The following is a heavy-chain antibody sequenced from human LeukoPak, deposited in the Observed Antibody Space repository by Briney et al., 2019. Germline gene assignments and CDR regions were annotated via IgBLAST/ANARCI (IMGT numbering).Heavy chain of an antibody. CDR3: AILVGRLSDDAFDI. CDR2: ISYDGSNK. D-gene: IGHD6-6*01. Sequence: QPGGSLRLSCAASGFTFSSYGMHWVRQAPGKGLEWVAVISYDGSNKYYADSVKGRFTISRDNSKNTLYLQMNSLRAEDTAVYYCAILVGRLSDDAFDIWGQGTMVTVSS. V-gene: IGHV3-30*03. CDR1: GFTFSSYG. J-gene: IGHJ3*02.